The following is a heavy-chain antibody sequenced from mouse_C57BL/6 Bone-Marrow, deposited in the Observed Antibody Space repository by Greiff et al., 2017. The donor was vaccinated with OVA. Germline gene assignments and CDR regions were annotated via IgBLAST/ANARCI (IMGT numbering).Heavy chain of an antibody. CDR1: GYTFTSYW. V-gene: IGHV1-61*01. J-gene: IGHJ1*03. D-gene: IGHD1-1*01. CDR2: IYPSDSET. Sequence: VQLQQPGAELVRPGSSVKLSCKASGYTFTSYWMDWVKQRPGQGLEWIGNIYPSDSETHYNQKFKDKATLTVDKSSSTAYMQLSSLTSEDSAVYYCARDDGRRNVGGPWDFEVWGTGTTVTVSS. CDR3: ARDDGRRNVGGPWDFEV.